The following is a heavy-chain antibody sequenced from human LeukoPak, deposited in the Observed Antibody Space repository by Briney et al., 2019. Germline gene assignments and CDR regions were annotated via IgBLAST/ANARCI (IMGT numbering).Heavy chain of an antibody. CDR1: GGTFSSYA. D-gene: IGHD4-17*01. V-gene: IGHV1-69*04. J-gene: IGHJ4*02. CDR3: ARVGENFRTTVTILNY. CDR2: IIPILGIA. Sequence: SVKVSCKASGGTFSSYAISWVRQAPGQGLEWMGRIIPILGIANYAQKFQGRVTITADKSTSTAYMELSSLRSEDTAVYYCARVGENFRTTVTILNYWGQGTLVTVSS.